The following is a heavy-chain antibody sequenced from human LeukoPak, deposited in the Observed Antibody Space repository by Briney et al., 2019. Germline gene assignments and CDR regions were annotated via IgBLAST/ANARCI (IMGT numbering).Heavy chain of an antibody. D-gene: IGHD3-3*01. J-gene: IGHJ3*02. CDR2: INHSGST. V-gene: IGHV4-34*01. CDR3: ARGSGVENFWSGYYSAFDI. CDR1: GGSFSGYY. Sequence: SETLSLTCAVYGGSFSGYYWSWLRQPPGKGLEWIGEINHSGSTNYNPSLKSRVPISVDTSKNQFSLKLSSVTAADTAVYYCARGSGVENFWSGYYSAFDIWGQGTMVTVSS.